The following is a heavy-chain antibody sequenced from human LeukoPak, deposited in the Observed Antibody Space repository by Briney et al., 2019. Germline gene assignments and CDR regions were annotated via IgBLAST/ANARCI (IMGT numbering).Heavy chain of an antibody. D-gene: IGHD6-13*01. CDR1: GYTFTSYG. J-gene: IGHJ4*01. CDR3: ARHPGIAAAGTKVFDF. CDR2: ISAYNGNT. V-gene: IGHV1-18*01. Sequence: GASVKVSCKASGYTFTSYGISWVRQAPGQGLEWMGWISAYNGNTNYAQKLQGRVTMTTDTSTSTAYMELRSLRSDDTAVYYCARHPGIAAAGTKVFDFWGQGTLVTVSS.